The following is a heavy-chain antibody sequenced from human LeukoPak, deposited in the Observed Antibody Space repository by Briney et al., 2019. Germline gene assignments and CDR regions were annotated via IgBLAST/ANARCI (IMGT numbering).Heavy chain of an antibody. V-gene: IGHV3-23*01. Sequence: PGGSLRLSCAASGFTFSSYAMSWVRQAPGKGLEWVSAISGSGGSTYYADSVKGRFTISRDNSKNTLYLQMNSLRAEDTAVYYCAKVVIVVVPAAIDYWGQEPWSPSPQ. CDR1: GFTFSSYA. D-gene: IGHD2-2*02. CDR3: AKVVIVVVPAAIDY. CDR2: ISGSGGST. J-gene: IGHJ4*01.